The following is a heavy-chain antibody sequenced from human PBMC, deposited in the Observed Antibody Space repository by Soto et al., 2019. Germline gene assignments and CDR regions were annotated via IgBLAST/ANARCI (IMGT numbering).Heavy chain of an antibody. V-gene: IGHV1-46*01. D-gene: IGHD2-2*01. CDR1: GYTFTSYY. CDR3: GRDGRKVSAAAYGMDV. J-gene: IGHJ6*02. CDR2: INPSGGST. Sequence: QVQLVQSGAEVKKPGASVKVSCKASGYTFTSYYMHWVRQAPGQGLEWMGIINPSGGSTSYAQKFQGRVTMTRDTSTSTVYMELSSLRSEDTAVYYCGRDGRKVSAAAYGMDVWGQGTTVTVSS.